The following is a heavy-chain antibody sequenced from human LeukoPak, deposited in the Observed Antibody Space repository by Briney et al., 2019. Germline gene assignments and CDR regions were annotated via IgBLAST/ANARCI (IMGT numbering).Heavy chain of an antibody. J-gene: IGHJ6*03. Sequence: GGSLRLSCAASGFTFSGYWLHWVRQDPGKGLVWVAHTNTDGSRTTYADSVRGRFTISRDNAKNTLYLQMNSLRVDDTAIYYCARDGTGSSPGDYFYYMDVRGKGTTVTVSS. V-gene: IGHV3-74*01. CDR3: ARDGTGSSPGDYFYYMDV. CDR2: TNTDGSRT. D-gene: IGHD3/OR15-3a*01. CDR1: GFTFSGYW.